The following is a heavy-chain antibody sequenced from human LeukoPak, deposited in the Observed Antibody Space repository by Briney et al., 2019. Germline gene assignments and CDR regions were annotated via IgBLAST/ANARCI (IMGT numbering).Heavy chain of an antibody. CDR3: ARGGSHGDYEFDY. D-gene: IGHD4-17*01. CDR2: IYYSGST. J-gene: IGHJ4*02. Sequence: LETLSLTCTVSGGSISSYYWSWIRQPPGKGLEWIGYIYYSGSTNYNPSLKSRVTISVDTSKNQFSLKLSSVTAADTAVYYCARGGSHGDYEFDYWGQGTLVTVSS. V-gene: IGHV4-59*01. CDR1: GGSISSYY.